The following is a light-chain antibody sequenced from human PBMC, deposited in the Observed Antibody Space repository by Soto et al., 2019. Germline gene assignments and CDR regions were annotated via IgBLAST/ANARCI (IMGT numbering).Light chain of an antibody. V-gene: IGLV1-44*01. J-gene: IGLJ2*01. CDR3: AAWDDRLNGVV. Sequence: QSVLTQPPSASGTPGQRVTISCSGSSSNIGRNTVNWYQQLPGTAPKLLIYSNNQRPSGVPDRFSGSKSGTSASLAISGLQSEDEADYYFAAWDDRLNGVVFGGGTKLTVL. CDR1: SSNIGRNT. CDR2: SNN.